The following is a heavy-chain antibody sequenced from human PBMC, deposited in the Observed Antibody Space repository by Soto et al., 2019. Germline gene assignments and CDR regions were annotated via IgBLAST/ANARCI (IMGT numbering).Heavy chain of an antibody. CDR3: AKEWVYDTSGWSFDY. CDR2: ISDDGSNK. Sequence: QVQLVESGGGVVQPGRSLRLSCAASGFTFNSYGMHWVRQAPGKGLEWVAVISDDGSNKYYADSLKGRFTISRDNSKNTLYLQMNSLRAEDTAVYYCAKEWVYDTSGWSFDYWGQGTLVTVSS. V-gene: IGHV3-30*18. J-gene: IGHJ4*02. D-gene: IGHD3-22*01. CDR1: GFTFNSYG.